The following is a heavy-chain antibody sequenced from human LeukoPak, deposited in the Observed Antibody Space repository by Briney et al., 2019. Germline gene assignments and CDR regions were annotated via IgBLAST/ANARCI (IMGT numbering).Heavy chain of an antibody. CDR2: IYYSGST. CDR1: GGSISSYY. CDR3: ARETAGDDAFDI. V-gene: IGHV4-59*01. D-gene: IGHD7-27*01. Sequence: PSEPQSLTCTVSGGSISSYYWSWIRQPPGKRLEWIGYIYYSGSTNYNPSLKSRVTISVDTSKNQFSLKLSSVTAADTAVYYCARETAGDDAFDIWGQGTMVTVSS. J-gene: IGHJ3*02.